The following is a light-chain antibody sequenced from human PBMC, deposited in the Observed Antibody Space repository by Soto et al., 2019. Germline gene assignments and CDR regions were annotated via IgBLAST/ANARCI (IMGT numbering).Light chain of an antibody. CDR3: TSYASSSTYV. CDR2: EVS. V-gene: IGLV2-14*01. J-gene: IGLJ1*01. CDR1: SSHVGGYNY. Sequence: LTPPPPLAGSPGHSITVSRPCTSSHVGGYNYVSWYQQHPGKAPKLMIYEVSNRPSGVSNRFSGSKSGNTASLTISGLQAEDEADYYCTSYASSSTYVFGTGTKVTVL.